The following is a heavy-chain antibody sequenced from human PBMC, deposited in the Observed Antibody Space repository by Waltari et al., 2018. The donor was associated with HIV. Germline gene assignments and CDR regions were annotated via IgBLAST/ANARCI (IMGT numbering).Heavy chain of an antibody. J-gene: IGHJ4*02. V-gene: IGHV4-39*01. Sequence: QLQLQESGPALVKPSETLSLTCTVSTGYIPQPYYWGWVRQFPGTGLEWLGRIYSNGVTNYAPSLKTRVALSVDTSKNQFSLRLTAVTAADTSLYFCVALTTVTGTIDNWGQGTLVSISS. CDR1: TGYIPQPYY. D-gene: IGHD6-19*01. CDR2: IYSNGVT. CDR3: VALTTVTGTIDN.